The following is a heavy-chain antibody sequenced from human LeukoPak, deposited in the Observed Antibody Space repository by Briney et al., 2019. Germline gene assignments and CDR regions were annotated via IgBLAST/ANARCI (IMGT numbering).Heavy chain of an antibody. J-gene: IGHJ4*02. CDR1: GYTFTGFY. Sequence: ASVKVSCKASGYTFTGFYIYWVRQAPGQGLEWMGWINPNNGGTNYAQKFQGRVTMTRDTSITTAYMELSRLRSDDTAVYYCGVYSNTWRAFDYWGQGTLVTVSS. CDR3: GVYSNTWRAFDY. V-gene: IGHV1-2*02. CDR2: INPNNGGT. D-gene: IGHD6-13*01.